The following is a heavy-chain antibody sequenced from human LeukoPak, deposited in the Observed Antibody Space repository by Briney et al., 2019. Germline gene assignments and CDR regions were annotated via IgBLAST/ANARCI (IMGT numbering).Heavy chain of an antibody. V-gene: IGHV3-30*04. CDR1: GFTFSSYA. D-gene: IGHD2-15*01. J-gene: IGHJ4*02. Sequence: GRSLRLSCAASGFTFSSYAMHWVRQAPGKGLEWVAVISYDGGNKYYADSVKGRFTISRDNSKNTLYLQMNSLRAEDTAVYCCARFVVVVAAMDYWGQGTLVTVSS. CDR2: ISYDGGNK. CDR3: ARFVVVVAAMDY.